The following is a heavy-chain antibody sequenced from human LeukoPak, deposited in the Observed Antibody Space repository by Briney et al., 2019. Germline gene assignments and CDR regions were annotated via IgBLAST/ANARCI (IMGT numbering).Heavy chain of an antibody. CDR3: AKDLPGYGDHPDY. V-gene: IGHV3-23*01. J-gene: IGHJ4*02. CDR1: GLTFSSYA. Sequence: GGSLRLSCAASGLTFSSYAMSWVRQAPGKGLEWVSAISGSGGSTYYADSVRGRFTISRDNSKNTLYLQMNSLRAEDTAVYYCAKDLPGYGDHPDYWGQGTLVTVSS. D-gene: IGHD4-17*01. CDR2: ISGSGGST.